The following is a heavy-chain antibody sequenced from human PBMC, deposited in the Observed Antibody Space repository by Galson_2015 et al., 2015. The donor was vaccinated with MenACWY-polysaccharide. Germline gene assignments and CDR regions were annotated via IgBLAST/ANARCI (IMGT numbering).Heavy chain of an antibody. CDR2: ISYDGSNK. V-gene: IGHV3-30*18. CDR1: GFTFSSYA. CDR3: AKDTGAFDI. Sequence: SLRLSCAASGFTFSSYAMHWVRQAPGKGLEWVAVISYDGSNKYYADSVKGRFTISRDNSKNTLSLQMNSLTAEDTAVYYCAKDTGAFDIWGQGTRVTVSS. J-gene: IGHJ3*02.